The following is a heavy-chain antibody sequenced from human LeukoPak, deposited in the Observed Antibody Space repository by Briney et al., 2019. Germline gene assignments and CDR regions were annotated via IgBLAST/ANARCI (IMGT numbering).Heavy chain of an antibody. J-gene: IGHJ4*02. CDR1: GGSFSGYY. V-gene: IGHV4-34*01. CDR2: INHSGST. Sequence: SETLSLTCAVYGGSFSGYYWSWIRQPPGKGLEWIGEINHSGSTNYNPSLKSRVTISVDTSKNQFSLKLSSVTAADTAVYYCARDAEKGYIDYWGQGTLVTVSS. CDR3: ARDAEKGYIDY.